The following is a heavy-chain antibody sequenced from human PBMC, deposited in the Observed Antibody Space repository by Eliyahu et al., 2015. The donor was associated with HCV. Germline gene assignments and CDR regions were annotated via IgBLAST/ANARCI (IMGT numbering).Heavy chain of an antibody. CDR2: INAGNGNT. Sequence: QVXLVQSGAEVKKPGXSVXXSCKASGYXFTSYAMHWVRQAPGQRLEWMGWINAGNGNTKYSQKFQGRVTITRDTSASTAYMELSSLRSEDTAVXYCARDHSSGWYDYWGQGTLVTVSS. J-gene: IGHJ4*02. CDR1: GYXFTSYA. D-gene: IGHD6-19*01. CDR3: ARDHSSGWYDY. V-gene: IGHV1-3*01.